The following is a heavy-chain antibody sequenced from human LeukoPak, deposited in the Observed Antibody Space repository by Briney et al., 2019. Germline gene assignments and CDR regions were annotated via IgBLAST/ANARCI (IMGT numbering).Heavy chain of an antibody. CDR3: AREGDYGDYFDY. CDR2: IYTSGST. Sequence: SETLSLTCTVSGGSISSYYWSRIRQPAGKGLEWIGRIYTSGSTNYNPSLKSRVTMSVDTSKNQFSLKLSSVTAADTAVYYCAREGDYGDYFDYWGQGTLVTVSS. D-gene: IGHD4-17*01. V-gene: IGHV4-4*07. CDR1: GGSISSYY. J-gene: IGHJ4*02.